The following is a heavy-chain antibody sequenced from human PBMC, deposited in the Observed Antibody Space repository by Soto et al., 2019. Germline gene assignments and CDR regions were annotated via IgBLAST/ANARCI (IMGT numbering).Heavy chain of an antibody. CDR2: IILHFGTP. Sequence: QVRPVQSGAEVKKPGSSVKVSCKASGGTFSNYAISWVRQAPGQGLEWMGVIILHFGTPNYAQKFQGRVTITADKSMTTVYMEVSGLRSEDTAVYYGARGPDYEGYFDDWGRGTLVTVSS. CDR3: ARGPDYEGYFDD. CDR1: GGTFSNYA. J-gene: IGHJ4*02. V-gene: IGHV1-69*14. D-gene: IGHD3-22*01.